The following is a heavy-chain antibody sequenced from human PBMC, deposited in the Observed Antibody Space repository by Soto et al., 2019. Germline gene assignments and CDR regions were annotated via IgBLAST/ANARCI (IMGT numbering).Heavy chain of an antibody. J-gene: IGHJ4*02. V-gene: IGHV1-69*13. Sequence: SVKVSCKASGGTFSSYAISWVRQAPGQGLEWMGGIITIFGTANYAQKFQGRVTITADESTSTAYMELSSLRSEDTAVYYCATIAVAGTFHPGYWGQGTLVTVSS. CDR1: GGTFSSYA. CDR3: ATIAVAGTFHPGY. CDR2: IITIFGTA. D-gene: IGHD6-19*01.